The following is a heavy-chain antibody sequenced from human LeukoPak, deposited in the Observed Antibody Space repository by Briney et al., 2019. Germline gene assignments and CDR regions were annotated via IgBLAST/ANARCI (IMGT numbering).Heavy chain of an antibody. V-gene: IGHV4-34*01. J-gene: IGHJ4*02. CDR3: ARDLSYGSGEF. Sequence: SETLSLACTVSGGSISSYYWSWIRQPPGKGLEWIGEINHSGSTNYNPSLKSRVTISVDTSKNQFSLKLSSVTAADTAVNFCARDLSYGSGEFWGQGTLVTVSS. CDR1: GGSISSYY. D-gene: IGHD3-10*01. CDR2: INHSGST.